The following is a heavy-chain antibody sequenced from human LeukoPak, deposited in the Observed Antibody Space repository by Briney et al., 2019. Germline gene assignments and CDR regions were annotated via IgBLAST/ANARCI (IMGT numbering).Heavy chain of an antibody. J-gene: IGHJ5*02. Sequence: ASVKVSCKASGGTFSSYAISWVRQAPGQGLEWMGGIIPIFGTANYAQKFQGRVTITADESTSTAYMELSSLRSEDTAVYYCALGDYGFGGVIPFDPWGRGTLVTVSS. CDR3: ALGDYGFGGVIPFDP. CDR1: GGTFSSYA. V-gene: IGHV1-69*13. D-gene: IGHD3-16*01. CDR2: IIPIFGTA.